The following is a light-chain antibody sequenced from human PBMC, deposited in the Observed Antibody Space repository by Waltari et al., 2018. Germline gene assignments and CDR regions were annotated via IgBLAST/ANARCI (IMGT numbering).Light chain of an antibody. Sequence: DIVMTQSPLSLPVTPGEPASISCRSRQSLLHRNGFNYVDWYLQRPGQSPQLPIYLGSKRAHAVPDRVSGSGSGTDFTLEISRVEAEDVGVYYCMQTLQTPFTFGGGTKVEIK. CDR2: LGS. CDR1: QSLLHRNGFNY. CDR3: MQTLQTPFT. V-gene: IGKV2-28*01. J-gene: IGKJ4*01.